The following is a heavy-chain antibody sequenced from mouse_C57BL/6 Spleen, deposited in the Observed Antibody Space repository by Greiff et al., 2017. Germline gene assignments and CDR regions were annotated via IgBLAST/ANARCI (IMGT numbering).Heavy chain of an antibody. CDR2: INPGSGGT. V-gene: IGHV1-54*01. D-gene: IGHD2-4*01. CDR1: GYAFTNYL. Sequence: QVHVKQSGAELVRPGTSVKVSCKASGYAFTNYLLEWVKQRPGQGLEWIGVINPGSGGTNYNEKFKGKATLTADKSSSTAYMQLSSLTSEDSAVYFCARAGRDYSYFDYWGQGTTLTVSS. CDR3: ARAGRDYSYFDY. J-gene: IGHJ2*01.